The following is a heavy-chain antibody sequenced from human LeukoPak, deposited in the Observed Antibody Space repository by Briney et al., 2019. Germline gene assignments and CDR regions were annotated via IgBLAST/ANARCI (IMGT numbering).Heavy chain of an antibody. J-gene: IGHJ5*02. D-gene: IGHD1-26*01. CDR3: ARDPSGSFFNWFDP. Sequence: PSETLSLTCTVSGGSISGYYWSWIRRPPGKGLEWIGYISNSGSTNYNPSLKSRVTMSVDTSKNQFSLKLRSVTAADTAVYYCARDPSGSFFNWFDPWGQGTLVTVSS. CDR1: GGSISGYY. V-gene: IGHV4-59*01. CDR2: ISNSGST.